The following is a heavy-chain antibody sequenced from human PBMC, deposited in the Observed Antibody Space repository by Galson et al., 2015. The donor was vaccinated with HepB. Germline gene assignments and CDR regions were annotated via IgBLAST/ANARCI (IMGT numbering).Heavy chain of an antibody. CDR1: GFTFSNYW. V-gene: IGHV3-7*03. CDR2: IKEDGSEK. J-gene: IGHJ4*02. Sequence: SLRLSCAASGFTFSNYWMTWVRQAPGKGLEWVANIKEDGSEKYYVDSVKGRFTISRDNAKNSLYLQMNSLRAEDTAVYYCARSYRYSSGCYNFNFDYWGQGTLVTVSS. D-gene: IGHD6-19*01. CDR3: ARSYRYSSGCYNFNFDY.